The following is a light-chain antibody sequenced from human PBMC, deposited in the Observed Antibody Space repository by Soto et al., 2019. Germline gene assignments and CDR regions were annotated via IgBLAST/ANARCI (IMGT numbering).Light chain of an antibody. V-gene: IGLV2-14*03. CDR3: SSYTTSSTVL. CDR1: SSDVGDYHY. Sequence: QSALTQPASVSGSPGQWITLPCTGTSSDVGDYHYVSWHQQHPGKAPKLMIYDVSYRPSGVSNRFAGSKSGDTASLTISGLQAEDEADYYCSSYTTSSTVLFGGGTKVTVL. CDR2: DVS. J-gene: IGLJ2*01.